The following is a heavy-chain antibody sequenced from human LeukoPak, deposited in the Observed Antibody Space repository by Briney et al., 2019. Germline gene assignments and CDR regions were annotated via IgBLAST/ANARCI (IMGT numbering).Heavy chain of an antibody. CDR1: GFTFSSYS. J-gene: IGHJ4*02. V-gene: IGHV3-48*01. CDR3: ARVPYSSSWYGDY. Sequence: GGSLRLSCAASGFTFSSYSMNWVRQAPGEGLEWVSYISSSSSTIYYADSVKGRFTISRDNAKNSLYLQMNSLRAEDTAVYYCARVPYSSSWYGDYWGQGTLVTVSS. CDR2: ISSSSSTI. D-gene: IGHD6-13*01.